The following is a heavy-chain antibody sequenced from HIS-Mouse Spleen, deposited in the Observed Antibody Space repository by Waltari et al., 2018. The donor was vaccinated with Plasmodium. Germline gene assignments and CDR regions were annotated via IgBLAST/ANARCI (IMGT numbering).Heavy chain of an antibody. V-gene: IGHV4-34*01. J-gene: IGHJ4*02. CDR3: ARGPGYSSGWYYFDY. CDR2: INHSGST. D-gene: IGHD6-19*01. Sequence: QVQLQQWGAGLLKPSETLPLTCAVYGGSFSGYYWSWIRQPPGKGLEWIGEINHSGSTNYNPSLKSRVTISVDTSKNQFSLKLSSVTAADTAVYYCARGPGYSSGWYYFDYWGQGTLVTVSS. CDR1: GGSFSGYY.